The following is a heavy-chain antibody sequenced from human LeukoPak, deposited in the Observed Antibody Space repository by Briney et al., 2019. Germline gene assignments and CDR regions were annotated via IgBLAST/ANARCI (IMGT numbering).Heavy chain of an antibody. CDR1: GYSISSGYY. D-gene: IGHD2-8*01. CDR2: IYHSGST. Sequence: SETLSLTCTVSGYSISSGYYWGWIRQPPGKGLEWIGSIYHSGSTYYNPSLKSRVTISVDTSKNQFSLKLSSVTAADTAVYYCARDGVHQGGYYSYYMDVWGKGTTVTVSS. V-gene: IGHV4-38-2*02. CDR3: ARDGVHQGGYYSYYMDV. J-gene: IGHJ6*03.